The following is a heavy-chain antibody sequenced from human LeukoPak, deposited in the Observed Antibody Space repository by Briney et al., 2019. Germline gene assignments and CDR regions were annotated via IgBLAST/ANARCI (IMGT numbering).Heavy chain of an antibody. CDR3: ARGVAYYYDSSGYYNYNWFDP. V-gene: IGHV4-34*01. Sequence: GSLRLSCTASGFTFSNAWTSWVRQAPGKGLEWVGEINHSGSTNYNPSLKSRVTISVDTSKNQFSLKLSSVTAADTAVYYCARGVAYYYDSSGYYNYNWFDPWGQGTLVTVSS. CDR2: INHSGST. D-gene: IGHD3-22*01. J-gene: IGHJ5*02. CDR1: GFTFSNAW.